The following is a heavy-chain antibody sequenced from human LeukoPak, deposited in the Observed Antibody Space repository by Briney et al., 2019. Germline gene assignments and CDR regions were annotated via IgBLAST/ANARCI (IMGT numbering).Heavy chain of an antibody. CDR3: ARDLTAALVLYHDS. D-gene: IGHD6-25*01. J-gene: IGHJ4*02. CDR2: ISYDGSNK. V-gene: IGHV3-30-3*01. CDR1: GFTFSSYA. Sequence: GGSLRLSCAASGFTFSSYAMHWVRQAPGKGLEWVAVISYDGSNKYYADSVKGRFTISRDNSKNTLYLQMNSLRAEDTAVYYCARDLTAALVLYHDSWGQGTLVTVSS.